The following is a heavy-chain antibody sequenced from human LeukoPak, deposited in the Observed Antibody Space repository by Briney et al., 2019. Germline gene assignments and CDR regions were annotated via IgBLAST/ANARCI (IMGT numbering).Heavy chain of an antibody. V-gene: IGHV4-39*07. D-gene: IGHD4-23*01. CDR2: FYYSGSM. CDR3: ARVMSGGNFVDFDY. CDR1: GGSISSSNYY. Sequence: ASETLSLTCTVSGGSISSSNYYWGWIRQPPGEGLEWIGTFYYSGSMYYNPSLKSRVTISVDTSKNQFSLKLSSVTAADTAVYYCARVMSGGNFVDFDYWGQGTLVTVSS. J-gene: IGHJ4*02.